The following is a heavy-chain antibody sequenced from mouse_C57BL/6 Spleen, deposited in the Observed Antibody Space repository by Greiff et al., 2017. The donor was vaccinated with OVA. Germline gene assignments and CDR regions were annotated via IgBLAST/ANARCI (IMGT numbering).Heavy chain of an antibody. Sequence: QVQLKESGAELAKPGASVKLSCKASGYTFTSYGISWVKQRTGQGLEWIGEIYPRSGNTYYNEKFKGKATLTADKSSSTAYMELRSLTSEDSAVYFCARWDDYDDYAMDYWGQGTSVTVSS. CDR1: GYTFTSYG. D-gene: IGHD2-4*01. V-gene: IGHV1-81*01. CDR3: ARWDDYDDYAMDY. CDR2: IYPRSGNT. J-gene: IGHJ4*01.